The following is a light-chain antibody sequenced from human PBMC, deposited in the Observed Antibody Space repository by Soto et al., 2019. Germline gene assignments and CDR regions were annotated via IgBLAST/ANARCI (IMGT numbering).Light chain of an antibody. CDR1: QDISSW. J-gene: IGKJ5*01. CDR3: QQANSFPIT. CDR2: SAS. Sequence: DIQMTQSPSSVSASVGDRVTITCRASQDISSWLAWYQQKPGKAPQLLIYSASSLHSGVPSRFSGSGSGTDFTLTISSLQPEDFATYYCQQANSFPITFGKGTRLDIK. V-gene: IGKV1-12*01.